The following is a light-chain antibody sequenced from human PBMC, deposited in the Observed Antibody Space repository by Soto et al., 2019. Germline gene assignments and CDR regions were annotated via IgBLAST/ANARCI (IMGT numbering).Light chain of an antibody. CDR2: TTS. J-gene: IGKJ1*01. CDR3: QQSYPTPWT. Sequence: DIQMTQSPSSLSASVGDRVTITCRASRSISTYLNWYQQKPGRAPRLLIYTTSSLQSGVPSKFSGSASGTDFTLTISSLQPEDFATYYCQQSYPTPWTFGQGTKVDI. CDR1: RSISTY. V-gene: IGKV1-39*01.